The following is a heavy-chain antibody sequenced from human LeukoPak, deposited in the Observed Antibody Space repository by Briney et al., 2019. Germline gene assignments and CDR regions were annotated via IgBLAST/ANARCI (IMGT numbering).Heavy chain of an antibody. CDR3: ASANYYGSGSYYIVY. CDR2: INHSGST. D-gene: IGHD3-10*01. CDR1: GGSFSGYY. V-gene: IGHV4-34*09. J-gene: IGHJ4*02. Sequence: TSETLSLTCAVYGGSFSGYYWSWIRQPPGKGLEWIGEINHSGSTYYNPSLKSRVTISVDTSKNQFSLKLSSVTAADTAVYYCASANYYGSGSYYIVYWGQGTLVTVSS.